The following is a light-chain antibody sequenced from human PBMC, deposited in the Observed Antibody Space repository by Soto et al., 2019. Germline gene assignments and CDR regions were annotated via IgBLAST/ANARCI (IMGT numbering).Light chain of an antibody. J-gene: IGKJ4*01. V-gene: IGKV1-39*01. Sequence: DIQMTQAPSSLSASEGDRVTITCRASQSISNYLNWYQQKPGKAPKFLISAASSLQSGVPSRFSGSGSETEFTLTISSLRPEDFATYYCQQTYSTPLTFGGGTKVEIK. CDR3: QQTYSTPLT. CDR1: QSISNY. CDR2: AAS.